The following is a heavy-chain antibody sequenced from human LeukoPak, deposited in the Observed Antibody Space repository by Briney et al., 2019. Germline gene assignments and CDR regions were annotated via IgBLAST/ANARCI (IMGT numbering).Heavy chain of an antibody. J-gene: IGHJ3*02. D-gene: IGHD6-19*01. CDR2: ISYDGSNK. CDR1: GFTFSSYG. CDR3: ARDGGTVAGPRDAFDI. Sequence: GGSLRLSCAASGFTFSSYGMHWVRQAPGKGLEWVAVISYDGSNKYYVDSVKGRFTISRDNAKNSLYLQMNSLRAEDTAVYYCARDGGTVAGPRDAFDIWGQGTMVTVSS. V-gene: IGHV3-30*03.